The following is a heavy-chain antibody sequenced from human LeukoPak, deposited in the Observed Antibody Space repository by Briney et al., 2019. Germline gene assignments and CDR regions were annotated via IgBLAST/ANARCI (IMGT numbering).Heavy chain of an antibody. V-gene: IGHV3-23*01. Sequence: GGSLRLSCAASGFPFRSYPMTWVRQAPGKGLEWVSAISGSGDSTYYADSVKGRFTISRDNSRNTLYLQMNSLRADDTAMYYCAVEKRSTTAYDYWGQGTLVTVSS. CDR1: GFPFRSYP. CDR2: ISGSGDST. CDR3: AVEKRSTTAYDY. J-gene: IGHJ4*02. D-gene: IGHD4-17*01.